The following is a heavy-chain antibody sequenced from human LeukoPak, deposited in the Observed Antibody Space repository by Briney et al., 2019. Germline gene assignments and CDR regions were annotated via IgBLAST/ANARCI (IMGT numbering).Heavy chain of an antibody. Sequence: GGSLRLSCAASGFTFNSYAMTWVRQAPGKGLEWVSVISGSGSSTYYADSVKGRFTISRDNSKNTLYLQMNSLIAEDTAVYYCAKDLRYDSGGYYNDYWGQGTLVTVSS. J-gene: IGHJ4*02. CDR2: ISGSGSST. D-gene: IGHD3-22*01. V-gene: IGHV3-23*01. CDR1: GFTFNSYA. CDR3: AKDLRYDSGGYYNDY.